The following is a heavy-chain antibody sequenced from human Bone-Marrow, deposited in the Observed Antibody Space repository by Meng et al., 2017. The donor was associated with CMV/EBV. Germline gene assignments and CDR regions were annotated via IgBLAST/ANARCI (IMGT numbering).Heavy chain of an antibody. CDR1: GFTFSSYS. CDR2: ITDSGSPS. V-gene: IGHV3-23*01. Sequence: GESLKISCAASGFTFSSYSMNWVRQVPGKGLEWVSAITDSGSPSWHIDPVRGRFSISRDNSRNILFLQMNNLGAEDTGVYYCAKVGERGTHGVYPFGSWGQGTLVTVSS. J-gene: IGHJ4*02. CDR3: AKVGERGTHGVYPFGS. D-gene: IGHD2-8*01.